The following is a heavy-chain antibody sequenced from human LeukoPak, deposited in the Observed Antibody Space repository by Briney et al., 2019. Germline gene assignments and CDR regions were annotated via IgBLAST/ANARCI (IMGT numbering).Heavy chain of an antibody. D-gene: IGHD3-10*01. J-gene: IGHJ5*02. V-gene: IGHV4-34*01. CDR3: AKSLYGSGSYYNWFDP. CDR1: GGSFSGYY. CDR2: INHRGST. Sequence: SETLSLTCVVYGGSFSGYYWSWIRQSPGKGLEWIGEINHRGSTNYNPSLKRRVTISLDTSKNQFSLKLSSVTAADTAVYYCAKSLYGSGSYYNWFDPWGQGALVTVSS.